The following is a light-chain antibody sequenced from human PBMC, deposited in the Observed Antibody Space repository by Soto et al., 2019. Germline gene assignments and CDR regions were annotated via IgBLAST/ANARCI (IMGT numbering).Light chain of an antibody. V-gene: IGLV2-14*01. J-gene: IGLJ1*01. Sequence: QSVLTQPASVSGSPGQSITISCTGTSGDIGSYNRVSWYQQHPGKAPKLIIYEVTDRPSGVSNRFSGSKSGNTASLTISGLPAEDEAAYYCSSYTNTHTRASVFGTGTTVTVL. CDR1: SGDIGSYNR. CDR2: EVT. CDR3: SSYTNTHTRASV.